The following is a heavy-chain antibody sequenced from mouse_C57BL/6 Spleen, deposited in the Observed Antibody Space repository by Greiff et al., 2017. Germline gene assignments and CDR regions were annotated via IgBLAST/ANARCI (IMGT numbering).Heavy chain of an antibody. D-gene: IGHD1-1*01. Sequence: ESGPGLVKPSQSLSLTCSVTGYSITSGYYWNWIRQFPGNKLEWMGYISYDGSNNYNPSLKNRISITRDTSKNQFFLKLNSVTTEDTATXYCARETTEGYFDVWGTGTTVTVSS. J-gene: IGHJ1*03. CDR3: ARETTEGYFDV. CDR1: GYSITSGYY. V-gene: IGHV3-6*01. CDR2: ISYDGSN.